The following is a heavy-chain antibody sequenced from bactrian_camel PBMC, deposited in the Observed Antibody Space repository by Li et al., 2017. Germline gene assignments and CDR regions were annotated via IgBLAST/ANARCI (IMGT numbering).Heavy chain of an antibody. Sequence: VESGGGSVQAGGSLRLSCAARGYTSDTYCMGWFRRPPGKEREGVAAVDSDGQPVYTDSVKGRFTISRDNAEKAIHLQMDSLKPEDTAVYYCAADVVPSQYHPWVLAEDGFWGQGTQVTVS. D-gene: IGHD3*01. J-gene: IGHJ6*01. V-gene: IGHV3S55*01. CDR2: VDSDGQP. CDR3: AADVVPSQYHPWVLAEDGF. CDR1: GYTSDTYC.